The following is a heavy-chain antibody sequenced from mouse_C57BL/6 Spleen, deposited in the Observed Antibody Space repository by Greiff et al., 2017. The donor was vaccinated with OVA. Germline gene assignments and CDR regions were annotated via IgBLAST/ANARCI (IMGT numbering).Heavy chain of an antibody. D-gene: IGHD2-5*01. CDR1: GYTFTSYW. Sequence: QVKLQQPGAELVMPGASVKLSCKASGYTFTSYWMHWVKQRPGQGLEWIGEIDPSDSYTNYNQKFKGKSTLTVDKSSSTAYMQLSSLTSEDSAVYYCERSNYGGKAMDYWGQGTSVTVSS. J-gene: IGHJ4*01. CDR2: IDPSDSYT. V-gene: IGHV1-69*01. CDR3: ERSNYGGKAMDY.